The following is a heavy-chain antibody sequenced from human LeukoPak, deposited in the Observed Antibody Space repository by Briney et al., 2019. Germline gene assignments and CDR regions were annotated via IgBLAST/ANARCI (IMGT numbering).Heavy chain of an antibody. Sequence: SVKVSCKASGGTFSNYAVTWVRQAPGQGLEWTGRIIPIFGTPNYAQKFQGRVTITTDESTSTAYMELSSLRSEDTAVYYCARGPIQYCSGDSCYSPFDYWGQGTLVTVSS. CDR2: IIPIFGTP. CDR3: ARGPIQYCSGDSCYSPFDY. CDR1: GGTFSNYA. V-gene: IGHV1-69*05. D-gene: IGHD2-15*01. J-gene: IGHJ4*02.